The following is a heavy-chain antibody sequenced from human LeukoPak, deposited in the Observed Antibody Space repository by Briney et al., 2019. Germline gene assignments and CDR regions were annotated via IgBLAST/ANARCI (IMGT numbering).Heavy chain of an antibody. Sequence: SETLSLTCTVSGGSISSGSYYWSWIRQPAGKGLEWIGRIYTSGSTNYNPSLNSRVTISVDTSKNQFSLKLSSVTAADTAVYYCAREEQWLVRSFDYWGQGTLVTVSS. CDR1: GGSISSGSYY. V-gene: IGHV4-61*02. D-gene: IGHD6-19*01. CDR3: AREEQWLVRSFDY. CDR2: IYTSGST. J-gene: IGHJ4*02.